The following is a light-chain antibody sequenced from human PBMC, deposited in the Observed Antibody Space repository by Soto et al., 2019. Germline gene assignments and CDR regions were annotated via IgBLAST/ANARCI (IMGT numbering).Light chain of an antibody. J-gene: IGLJ2*01. CDR1: NIGSKG. V-gene: IGLV3-21*02. CDR2: GDS. Sequence: SYELTQPPSVSVAPGQTARITCEGNNIGSKGVHWYQQKPGQAPVLVVYGDSDRPSGTPERFSGSDSGNTATLTIGGVEPGDDADYYCQVWDISSDHVLFAGGTKVTVL. CDR3: QVWDISSDHVL.